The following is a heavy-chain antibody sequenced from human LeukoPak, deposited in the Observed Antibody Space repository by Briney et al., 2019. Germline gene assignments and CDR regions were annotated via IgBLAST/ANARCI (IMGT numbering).Heavy chain of an antibody. J-gene: IGHJ4*02. Sequence: PGGSLRLSCAASGFTFSSYWMTWVRRAPGKGLEWVSAISGSGGSTYYADSVEGRFTISRDNSKNTLYLQMNSLRAEDTAVYYCAKLELFGVWGSYRADYWGQGTLVTVSS. D-gene: IGHD3-16*02. CDR3: AKLELFGVWGSYRADY. CDR2: ISGSGGST. CDR1: GFTFSSYW. V-gene: IGHV3-23*01.